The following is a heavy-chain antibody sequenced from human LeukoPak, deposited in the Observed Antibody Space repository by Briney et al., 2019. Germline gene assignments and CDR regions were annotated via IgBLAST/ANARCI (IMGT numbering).Heavy chain of an antibody. CDR1: GYTFTGYF. CDR2: INPNIGGT. Sequence: ASVKVSCKASGYTFTGYFIHWVRQAPGQGLEWMGWINPNIGGTNYAQKFQGRVTMTRDTSISTAYMELSRLTSDDTAVYYCARTTALTNYYMDVWGKGTTVTVSS. CDR3: ARTTALTNYYMDV. D-gene: IGHD2-21*02. V-gene: IGHV1-2*02. J-gene: IGHJ6*03.